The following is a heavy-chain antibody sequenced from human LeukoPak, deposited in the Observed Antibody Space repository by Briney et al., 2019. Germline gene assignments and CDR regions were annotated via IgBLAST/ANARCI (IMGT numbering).Heavy chain of an antibody. CDR3: ARDAYYYDSSGSFDY. CDR1: GFTFSSYW. CDR2: IKQDGSEK. Sequence: QTGGSLRLSCAASGFTFSSYWMSWVRQAPGKGLEWVANIKQDGSEKYYVDSVKGRFTISRDNAKNSLYLQMNSLRAEDRAVYYCARDAYYYDSSGSFDYWGQGTLVTVSS. J-gene: IGHJ4*02. V-gene: IGHV3-7*01. D-gene: IGHD3-22*01.